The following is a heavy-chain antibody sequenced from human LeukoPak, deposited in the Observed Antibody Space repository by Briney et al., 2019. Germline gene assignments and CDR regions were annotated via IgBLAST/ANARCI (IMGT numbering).Heavy chain of an antibody. CDR1: GDSVSSGSYY. CDR3: ASKSGSGSYYLGYFDL. Sequence: SETLSLTCTVSGDSVSSGSYYWSWIRQPPGKGLEWIGYIYNSESTNNNPSLKSRVTISVETTKNQFSLNLSSVTAADTAVYYCASKSGSGSYYLGYFDLWGQGTLVTVSS. J-gene: IGHJ4*02. D-gene: IGHD3-10*01. V-gene: IGHV4-61*01. CDR2: IYNSEST.